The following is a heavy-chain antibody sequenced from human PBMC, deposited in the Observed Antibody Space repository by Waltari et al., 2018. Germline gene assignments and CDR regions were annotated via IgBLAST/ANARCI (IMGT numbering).Heavy chain of an antibody. J-gene: IGHJ5*02. D-gene: IGHD2-21*01. CDR1: GGTPGVPFSSHT. Sequence: QVQLVQSEAEVKKPGSSVKLSCKASGGTPGVPFSSHTLTWVRQTRETGLEWMGKCIPVIGGSDYAQKFHGRLSITADTSTNIAYMELSALTTADTAVYYCTIATSHSFDPWGQGTLVTVSS. CDR2: CIPVIGGS. CDR3: TIATSHSFDP. V-gene: IGHV1-69*02.